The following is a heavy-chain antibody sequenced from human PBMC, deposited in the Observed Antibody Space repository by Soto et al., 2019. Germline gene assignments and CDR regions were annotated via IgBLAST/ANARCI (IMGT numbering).Heavy chain of an antibody. V-gene: IGHV1-24*01. Sequence: ASVKVSCKASGYTFTSYAMHWVRQAPGKGLEWMGGFDPEDGETIYAQKFQGRVTMTEDTSTDTAYMELSSLRSEDTAVYYCASPMVRGASNFDYWGQGTLVTV. D-gene: IGHD3-10*01. J-gene: IGHJ4*02. CDR2: FDPEDGET. CDR1: GYTFTSYA. CDR3: ASPMVRGASNFDY.